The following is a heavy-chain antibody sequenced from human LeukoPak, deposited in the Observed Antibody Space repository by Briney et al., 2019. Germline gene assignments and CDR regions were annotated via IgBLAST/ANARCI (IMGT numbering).Heavy chain of an antibody. Sequence: ASVKVSCTVSGYTLTELSMHWVRQAPGKGLEWMGGFDPEDGETFYAQKFQGRVTMTKDTSTDTAYMELSSLRSEDTAVYYCTTDYYYDSSGSYYTIDYWGQGTLVTVSS. CDR3: TTDYYYDSSGSYYTIDY. J-gene: IGHJ4*02. CDR1: GYTLTELS. CDR2: FDPEDGET. V-gene: IGHV1-24*01. D-gene: IGHD3-22*01.